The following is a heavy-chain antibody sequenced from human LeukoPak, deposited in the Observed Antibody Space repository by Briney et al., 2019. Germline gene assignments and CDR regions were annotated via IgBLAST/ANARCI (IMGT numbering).Heavy chain of an antibody. D-gene: IGHD5-18*01. CDR1: GFTFSSYA. J-gene: IGHJ5*02. Sequence: PGGSLRLSCAASGFTFSSYAMHWVRQAPGKGLEWVAVISYDGSNKYYADSVKGRFTISRDNSKNTLYLQMNSLRAEDTAVYYCARDGVSGYSYGNWFDPWGQGTLVTVSS. CDR3: ARDGVSGYSYGNWFDP. V-gene: IGHV3-30-3*01. CDR2: ISYDGSNK.